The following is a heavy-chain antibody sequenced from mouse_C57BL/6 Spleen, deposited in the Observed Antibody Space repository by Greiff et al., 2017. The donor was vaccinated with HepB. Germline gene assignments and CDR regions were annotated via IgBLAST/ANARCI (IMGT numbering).Heavy chain of an antibody. CDR1: GYAFSSYW. Sequence: QVQLQQSGAELVKPGASVKISCKASGYAFSSYWMNWVKQRPGKGLEWIGQIYPGDGDTNYNGKFKGKATLTADKSSSTAYMQLSSLTSEDSAVYFCARYNFRGYAMDYWGQRTSVTVSS. V-gene: IGHV1-80*01. CDR2: IYPGDGDT. D-gene: IGHD3-2*02. J-gene: IGHJ4*01. CDR3: ARYNFRGYAMDY.